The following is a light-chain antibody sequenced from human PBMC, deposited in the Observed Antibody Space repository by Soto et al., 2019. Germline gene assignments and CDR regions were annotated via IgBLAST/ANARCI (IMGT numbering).Light chain of an antibody. CDR3: QSYDSSMHDVV. Sequence: NFMLTQPHSVSESPGKTVIIPCTGSSGSIDSNYVQWYQQRPGSAPTTVIYADNERPSGVPDRFSGSIDSSSNSASLTISGLKTEDAAVYYCQSYDSSMHDVVFGGGTQLTVL. CDR1: SGSIDSNY. CDR2: ADN. V-gene: IGLV6-57*02. J-gene: IGLJ2*01.